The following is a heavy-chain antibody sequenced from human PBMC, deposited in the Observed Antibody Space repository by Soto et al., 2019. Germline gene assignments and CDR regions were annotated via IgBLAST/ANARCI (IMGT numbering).Heavy chain of an antibody. CDR1: GFTFSSYD. Sequence: GGSLRLSCAASGFTFSSYDMHWVRQATGKGLEWVSAIGTAGDTYYLGSVKGRFTISRENAKNSLYLQMNSLRAGDTAVYYCARAGKLGRYDFWSGYYPNYMDVWGKGTTVTVSS. D-gene: IGHD3-3*01. J-gene: IGHJ6*03. V-gene: IGHV3-13*01. CDR3: ARAGKLGRYDFWSGYYPNYMDV. CDR2: IGTAGDT.